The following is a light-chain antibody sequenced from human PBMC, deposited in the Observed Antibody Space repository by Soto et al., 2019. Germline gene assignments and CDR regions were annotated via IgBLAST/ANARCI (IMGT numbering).Light chain of an antibody. Sequence: EIVMTQSSATLSVSPGERATLSCRASQSVSSNLVWYQQKPGQAPRLLIYGASTRATGIPARFSGSGSGTEFTLTISSLQSEDFAVYYCQQYNNWWTFGQGTKV. CDR2: GAS. CDR3: QQYNNWWT. V-gene: IGKV3-15*01. CDR1: QSVSSN. J-gene: IGKJ1*01.